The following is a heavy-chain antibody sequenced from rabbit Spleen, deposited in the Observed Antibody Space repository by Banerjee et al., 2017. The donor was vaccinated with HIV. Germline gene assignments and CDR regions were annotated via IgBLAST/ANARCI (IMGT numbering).Heavy chain of an antibody. D-gene: IGHD4-1*01. CDR3: ARDSGTSFSSYGMDL. J-gene: IGHJ6*01. Sequence: EESGGGLVKPGASLTLTCTASGFSFSSSYYMCWVRQAPGKGLEWIACIDTGSSGFTYFATWATGRFTISKTSSTTVTLQMTSLTAADTATYFCARDSGTSFSSYGMDLWGPGTLVTVS. CDR2: IDTGSSGFT. CDR1: GFSFSSSYY. V-gene: IGHV1S40*01.